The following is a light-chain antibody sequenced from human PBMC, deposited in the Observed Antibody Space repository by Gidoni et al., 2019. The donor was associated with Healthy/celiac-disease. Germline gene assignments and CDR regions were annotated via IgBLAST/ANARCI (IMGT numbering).Light chain of an antibody. CDR1: QDSSHY. V-gene: IGKV1-33*01. CDR2: DAS. CDR3: QQYDNLPLIYPPLT. J-gene: IGKJ4*01. Sequence: DIPMTQSPSSLSAAVGARVTITCQASQDSSHYLNWYQQKPGKAPKLLIYDASNLETGVPSRFSGSGCGSDFTFTISSLQPEDIATYFCQQYDNLPLIYPPLTFGGXTKVEIK.